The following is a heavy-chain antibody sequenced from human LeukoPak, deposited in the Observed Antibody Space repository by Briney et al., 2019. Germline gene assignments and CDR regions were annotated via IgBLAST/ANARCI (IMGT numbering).Heavy chain of an antibody. J-gene: IGHJ6*03. V-gene: IGHV4-38-2*02. D-gene: IGHD3-16*01. CDR3: ARGGYYYLDV. CDR2: IYHSGST. Sequence: SETLSLTCTVSGYSISSTYYWGWIRQPPGKGLDWIGSIYHSGSTYYNPSLKSRVTISVDTSKNQFSLKLSSVTAADTAVYYCARGGYYYLDVWGKGTTVAVSS. CDR1: GYSISSTYY.